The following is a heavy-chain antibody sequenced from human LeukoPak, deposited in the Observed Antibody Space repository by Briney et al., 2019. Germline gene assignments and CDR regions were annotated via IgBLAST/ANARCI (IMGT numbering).Heavy chain of an antibody. CDR3: ARLRETTVTRDDSYYYMDV. J-gene: IGHJ6*03. D-gene: IGHD4-17*01. Sequence: PGGSLRLSCAASGFTVSGNYISWLRQAPGTGLEWVSVVYSGVSTYYADSVKGRFTISRDSSKNTLYLQMDSLRAEDTAVYYCARLRETTVTRDDSYYYMDVWGKGTTVTVSS. V-gene: IGHV3-53*01. CDR2: VYSGVST. CDR1: GFTVSGNY.